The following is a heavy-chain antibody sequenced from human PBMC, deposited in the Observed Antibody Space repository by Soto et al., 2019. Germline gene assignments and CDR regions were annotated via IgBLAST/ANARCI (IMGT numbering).Heavy chain of an antibody. CDR1: GFTFSSYD. D-gene: IGHD4-17*01. Sequence: EVQLVESGGGLVQPGGSLRLSCAASGFTFSSYDMHWVRQATGKGLEWVSASGTAGDTYYPGSVKGRFTISRENAKNSLYLQMNSLRAGDKAVYYCARVPGTVITGDWYFDLWGRGTLVTVSS. CDR2: SGTAGDT. V-gene: IGHV3-13*01. J-gene: IGHJ2*01. CDR3: ARVPGTVITGDWYFDL.